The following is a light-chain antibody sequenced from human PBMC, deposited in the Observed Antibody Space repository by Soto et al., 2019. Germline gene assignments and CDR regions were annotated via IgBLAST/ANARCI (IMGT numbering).Light chain of an antibody. CDR3: QQSFSAPRT. V-gene: IGKV1-39*01. CDR1: QSIGRY. J-gene: IGKJ2*01. CDR2: SVS. Sequence: DMQMIQSPSSLSASVGDRVTVTCRASQSIGRYLSWYQQKPGKAPKLLIYSVSILRPGVPSRFSGSDSGTDFTLTISGLQPEDFATYYCQQSFSAPRTFGQGTRLEIQ.